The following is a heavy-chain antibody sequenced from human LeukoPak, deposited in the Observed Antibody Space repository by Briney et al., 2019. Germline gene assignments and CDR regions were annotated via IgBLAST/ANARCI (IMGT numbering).Heavy chain of an antibody. V-gene: IGHV3-74*01. CDR2: IKDGGTTT. CDR1: GFTFSSYW. Sequence: GGSLRLSCAASGFTFSSYWIPWVRQVPGKGLVWISRIKDGGTTTDYADSVKGRFTISRDDAKNTLYLQMNSLRAEDTAVYYCTTIRPGYWGQGTLVTVSP. D-gene: IGHD5-12*01. J-gene: IGHJ4*02. CDR3: TTIRPGY.